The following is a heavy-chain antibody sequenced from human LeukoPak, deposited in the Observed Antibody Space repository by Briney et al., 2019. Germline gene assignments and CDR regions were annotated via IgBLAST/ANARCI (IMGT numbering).Heavy chain of an antibody. CDR1: GFTFSSYA. D-gene: IGHD3-3*01. Sequence: QPGGSLRLSCAASGFTFSSYAMSWVRQAPGKGLEWVSAISGSGGSTYYADSVKGRFTISRDNSKNTLYLQMNSLRAEDTAVYYCAKAKMSYYDLWSGYYRDNWFDPWGQGTLVTVSS. CDR3: AKAKMSYYDLWSGYYRDNWFDP. J-gene: IGHJ5*02. V-gene: IGHV3-23*01. CDR2: ISGSGGST.